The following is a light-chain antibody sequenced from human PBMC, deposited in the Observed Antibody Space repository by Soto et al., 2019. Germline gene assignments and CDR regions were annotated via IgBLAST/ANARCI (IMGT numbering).Light chain of an antibody. Sequence: QSALTQPASVSGSPGQSITISCTGTSSDVGSYNLVSWYQQHPGKASKLMIYEGSKRLSGVSNRFSGSKSGNTASLTISGLQAEDEADYYCCTYAGSYVFGTGTKVTVL. CDR2: EGS. CDR3: CTYAGSYV. CDR1: SSDVGSYNL. J-gene: IGLJ1*01. V-gene: IGLV2-23*01.